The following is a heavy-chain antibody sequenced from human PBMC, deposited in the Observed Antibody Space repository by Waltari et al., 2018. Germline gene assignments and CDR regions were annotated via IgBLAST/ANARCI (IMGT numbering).Heavy chain of an antibody. Sequence: QVQLVESGGGVVQPGRSLRLSCAASGFTFSSYGMHWVRQAPGKGLAWVAVISYDGSNKYYADSVKGRFTISRDNSKNTLYLQMNSLRAEDTAVYYCAKDRRDIVVVPAAKYYYYGMDVWGQGTTVTVSS. CDR1: GFTFSSYG. CDR3: AKDRRDIVVVPAAKYYYYGMDV. V-gene: IGHV3-30*18. CDR2: ISYDGSNK. J-gene: IGHJ6*02. D-gene: IGHD2-2*01.